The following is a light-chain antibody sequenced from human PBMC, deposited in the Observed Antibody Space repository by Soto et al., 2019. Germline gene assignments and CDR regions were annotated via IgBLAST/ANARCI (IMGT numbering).Light chain of an antibody. CDR2: GAS. Sequence: DMALTQSPGTLSLSLGEGATLSCRASQSVSSHLAWYQHKPGQAPRLLIYGASTRASGIPARFSGSGSETDFTLTISSLQSEDSAVYYCQQYHNWPPIPFGQGTRLEIK. CDR1: QSVSSH. V-gene: IGKV3-15*01. CDR3: QQYHNWPPIP. J-gene: IGKJ5*01.